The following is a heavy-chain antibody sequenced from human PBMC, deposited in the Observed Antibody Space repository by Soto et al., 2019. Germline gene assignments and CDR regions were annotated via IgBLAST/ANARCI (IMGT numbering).Heavy chain of an antibody. V-gene: IGHV3-15*01. CDR3: TTDRRSGYDLLFDF. CDR1: GFTFYNTW. J-gene: IGHJ4*02. D-gene: IGHD5-12*01. CDR2: VKSKTDGGAT. Sequence: GGSLRLSCTASGFTFYNTWMSWVRQAPGKGLEWVGRVKSKTDGGATDYTAPVKGRFTISRDDSQNTLYLQMNSLQTDDTAVYYCTTDRRSGYDLLFDFWRQGTLVSVSS.